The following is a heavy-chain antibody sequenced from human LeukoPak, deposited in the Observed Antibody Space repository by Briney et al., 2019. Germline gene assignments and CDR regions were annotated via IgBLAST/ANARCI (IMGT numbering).Heavy chain of an antibody. CDR2: ISSSSSYI. V-gene: IGHV3-21*01. CDR1: GFTFSSYA. D-gene: IGHD3-22*01. CDR3: ATSYDKLLFDY. J-gene: IGHJ4*02. Sequence: GGSLRLSCAASGFTFSSYAMSWVRQAPGKGLEWVSSISSSSSYIYYADSVKGRFTISRDNAKNSLYLQMNSLRAEDTAVYYCATSYDKLLFDYWGQGTLVTVSS.